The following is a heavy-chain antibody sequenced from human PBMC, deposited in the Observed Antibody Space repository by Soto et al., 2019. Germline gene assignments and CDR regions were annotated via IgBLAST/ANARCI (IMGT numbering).Heavy chain of an antibody. CDR2: ISGRGGST. J-gene: IGHJ4*02. Sequence: PGGSRRLSCAASRVTFRSSAVSWVLQAPGRGLEWGSAISGRGGSTYYADSVKGRFTISRDNTKTPLYLQTNSLRAEETAVYYCAKDQYWNYSPFAYWGQGTLVTVSS. CDR1: RVTFRSSA. CDR3: AKDQYWNYSPFAY. V-gene: IGHV3-23*01. D-gene: IGHD1-7*01.